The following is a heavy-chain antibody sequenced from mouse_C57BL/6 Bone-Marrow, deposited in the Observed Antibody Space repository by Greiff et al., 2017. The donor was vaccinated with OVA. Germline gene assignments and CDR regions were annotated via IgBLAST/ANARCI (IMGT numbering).Heavy chain of an antibody. CDR1: GFNIKNTY. CDR2: IDPANDNT. CDR3: ARGNFGSSFYAMDY. D-gene: IGHD1-1*01. V-gene: IGHV14-3*01. J-gene: IGHJ4*01. Sequence: VQLKQSVAELVRPGASVKLSCTASGFNIKNTYMHWVKQRPEQGLEWIGRIDPANDNTKYAPKFQGKATMTADTSSNTADLQLSSLSSEDTAGYCCARGNFGSSFYAMDYWGQGTSVTVSS.